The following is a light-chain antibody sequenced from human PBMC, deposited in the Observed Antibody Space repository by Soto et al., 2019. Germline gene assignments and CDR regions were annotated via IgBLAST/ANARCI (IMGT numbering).Light chain of an antibody. CDR2: AAS. CDR1: QSIASY. CDR3: QQSYSTPYT. V-gene: IGKV1-39*01. J-gene: IGKJ2*01. Sequence: DIQMTQSPSSLSASVGDRVTITCRASQSIASYLNWYQQKPGKAPKLLIYAASSLQPGVPSRFSGSGSGTDFTLTISSLQPEDFAAYYCQQSYSTPYTFGQGTKLEIK.